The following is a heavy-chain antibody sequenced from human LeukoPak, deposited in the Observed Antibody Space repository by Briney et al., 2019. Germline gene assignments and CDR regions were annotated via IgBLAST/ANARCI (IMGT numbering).Heavy chain of an antibody. J-gene: IGHJ4*02. CDR2: ISGSGGST. Sequence: PGGSLRLSCAASGFTFSSYAMSWVRQAPGKGLEWVSAISGSGGSTYHADSVKGRFTISRDNSKNTLYLQMNSLRAEDTAVYYCAKDGSIVGATSDYWGQGTLVTVSS. V-gene: IGHV3-23*01. CDR1: GFTFSSYA. CDR3: AKDGSIVGATSDY. D-gene: IGHD1-26*01.